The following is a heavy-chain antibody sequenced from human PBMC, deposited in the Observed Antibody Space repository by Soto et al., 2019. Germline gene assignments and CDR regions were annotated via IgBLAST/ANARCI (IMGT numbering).Heavy chain of an antibody. CDR1: GFTFSTFW. CDR2: IKDDGSEQ. CDR3: SRGLRVAD. J-gene: IGHJ4*02. Sequence: GGSLRLSCAASGFTFSTFWMTWVRQAPGKGLEWVANIKDDGSEQNYVDSVKGRFTISRDNAENSLYLQMNSLRAEDTAVYYCSRGLRVADWGQGTLVTVSS. V-gene: IGHV3-7*01.